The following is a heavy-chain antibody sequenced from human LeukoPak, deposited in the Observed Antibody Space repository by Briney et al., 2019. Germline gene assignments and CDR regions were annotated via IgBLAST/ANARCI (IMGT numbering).Heavy chain of an antibody. D-gene: IGHD2-15*01. CDR3: ARYGRGALPFDY. CDR1: GGSISSYY. J-gene: IGHJ4*02. CDR2: IYYSGST. Sequence: SETLSLTCTVSGGSISSYYWSWIRQPPGKGLEWIGNIYYSGSTNYNPSLKSRVTISVDTSKNQFSLKLSSVTAADTAVYYCARYGRGALPFDYWGQGTLVTVSS. V-gene: IGHV4-59*08.